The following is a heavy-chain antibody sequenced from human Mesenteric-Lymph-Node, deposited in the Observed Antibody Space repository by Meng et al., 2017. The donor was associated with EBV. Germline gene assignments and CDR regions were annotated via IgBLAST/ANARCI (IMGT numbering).Heavy chain of an antibody. CDR3: ARQGPSGRTFDY. D-gene: IGHD1-26*01. V-gene: IGHV4-39*01. Sequence: QLQLQESGPGLVRPSETLSLPCTVSGGSISSSSYYWGWIRQPPGKGLEWIGTYYNSGSTHYNPSLKSRVTISVDTSNNQFSLRLISVTATDTAAYYCARQGPSGRTFDYWGQGTLVTVSS. J-gene: IGHJ4*02. CDR1: GGSISSSSYY. CDR2: YYNSGST.